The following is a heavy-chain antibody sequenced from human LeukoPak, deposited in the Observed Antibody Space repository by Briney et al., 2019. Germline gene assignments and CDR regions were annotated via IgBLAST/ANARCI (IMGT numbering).Heavy chain of an antibody. D-gene: IGHD6-19*01. CDR1: GFTFSSYG. J-gene: IGHJ4*02. CDR3: AKGGFKQWLVPDY. Sequence: GGSLRLSCAASGFTFSSYGMHWVRQAPGKGLEWVAVISYDGSNKYYADSVEGRFTISRDNSKNTLYLQMNSLRAEDTAVYYCAKGGFKQWLVPDYWGQGTLVTVSS. CDR2: ISYDGSNK. V-gene: IGHV3-30*18.